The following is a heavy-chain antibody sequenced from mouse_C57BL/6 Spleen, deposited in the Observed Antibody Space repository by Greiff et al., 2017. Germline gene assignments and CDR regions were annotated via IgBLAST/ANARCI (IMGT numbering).Heavy chain of an antibody. J-gene: IGHJ2*01. D-gene: IGHD1-1*01. Sequence: VQLQQPGAELVKPGASVKLSCKASGSTFTSYWMQWVKQRPGQGLEWIGEIDPSDSYTNYNQKFKGKATLTVDTSSSTAYMQLSSLTSEDSAVYYCARATTGDYFDYWGQGTTLTVSS. CDR3: ARATTGDYFDY. V-gene: IGHV1-50*01. CDR2: IDPSDSYT. CDR1: GSTFTSYW.